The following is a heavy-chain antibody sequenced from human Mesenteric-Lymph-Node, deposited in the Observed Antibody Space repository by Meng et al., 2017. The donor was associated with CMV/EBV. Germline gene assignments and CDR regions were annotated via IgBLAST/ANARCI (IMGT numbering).Heavy chain of an antibody. CDR2: IHHSGTT. CDR3: ARVPDSDYFDY. Sequence: CTVSGDPINSVRNYWGWIRQHPGKGLEWIGYIHHSGTTFYNPSLKSRLTISIDTSKNHFSLILSSVTAADTAVYYCARVPDSDYFDYWGQGTLVTVSS. CDR1: GDPINSVRNY. J-gene: IGHJ4*02. D-gene: IGHD1-14*01. V-gene: IGHV4-31*03.